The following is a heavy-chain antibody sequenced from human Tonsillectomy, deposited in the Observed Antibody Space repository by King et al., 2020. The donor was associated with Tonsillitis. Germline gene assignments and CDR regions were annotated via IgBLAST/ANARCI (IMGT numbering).Heavy chain of an antibody. CDR2: IYYSGST. J-gene: IGHJ2*01. CDR1: LDSITNYY. Sequence: QLQEAGPGLVKASETLSLTCTVSLDSITNYYLSWIRQPPREGVEWVGCIYYSGSTNYNPSLTSRVTMSVDTSKNQFSLTLSSVTAADTAVYYCARHLNPYWYFDLWGRGTLVTVSS. V-gene: IGHV4-59*08. CDR3: ARHLNPYWYFDL.